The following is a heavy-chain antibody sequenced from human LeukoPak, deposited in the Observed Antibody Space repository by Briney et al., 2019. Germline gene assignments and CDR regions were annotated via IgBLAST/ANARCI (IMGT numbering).Heavy chain of an antibody. Sequence: PGGSLRLSCAASGFTFSNYWMSWVHQAPGKGLEWVANINQDGSEKYYVDSVKGRFTISRDNAKNSLYLQMNSLRAEDTAVYYCARVKQVWIPDYWGQGTLVTVSS. CDR2: INQDGSEK. CDR3: ARVKQVWIPDY. CDR1: GFTFSNYW. V-gene: IGHV3-7*01. J-gene: IGHJ4*02. D-gene: IGHD5-18*01.